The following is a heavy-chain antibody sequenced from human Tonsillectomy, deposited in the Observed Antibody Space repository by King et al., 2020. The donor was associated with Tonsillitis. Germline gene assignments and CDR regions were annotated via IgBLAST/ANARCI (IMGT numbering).Heavy chain of an antibody. CDR1: GFTCSNYA. V-gene: IGHV3-23*04. D-gene: IGHD2-21*01. CDR3: AKSSWGAGAGWCFDY. Sequence: VQLVESGGGLVQPGGSLRLSCAASGFTCSNYAMTWVRQAPGKGLEWVSTINGGGNTFYADSVKGRFTISRDDSKNTLYLQMNSLRAEDTAIYFCAKSSWGAGAGWCFDYWGQGALVTVSS. J-gene: IGHJ4*02. CDR2: INGGGNT.